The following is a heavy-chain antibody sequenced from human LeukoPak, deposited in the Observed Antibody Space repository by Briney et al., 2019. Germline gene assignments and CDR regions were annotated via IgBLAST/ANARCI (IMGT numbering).Heavy chain of an antibody. J-gene: IGHJ3*02. CDR1: GFTFCSYG. D-gene: IGHD3-22*01. CDR3: ANFHDSSGEDAFDI. V-gene: IGHV3-33*06. CDR2: IWYDGSNK. Sequence: GGSLRLSCAASGFTFCSYGMHWVRQAPGKGLEWVAVIWYDGSNKYYVDSVKGRFTISRDNSKNTLYLQMNSLRAEDTAVYYCANFHDSSGEDAFDIWGQGTMVTVSS.